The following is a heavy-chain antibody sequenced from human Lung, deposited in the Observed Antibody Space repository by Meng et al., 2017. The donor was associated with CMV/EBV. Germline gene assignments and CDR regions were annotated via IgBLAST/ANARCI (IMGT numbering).Heavy chain of an antibody. V-gene: IGHV4-39*07. CDR2: ILYSGGT. CDR3: AREDYYDSSGYHKTLDM. D-gene: IGHD3-22*01. Sequence: SXTXSLXCSVSGGSIKNTDYYWAWVRQVPGKGLEWIGSILYSGGTYYNPSLGSRVTILLDTSKNQFSLKVNSVTAADTAVYYCAREDYYDSSGYHKTLDMRXQETLVTVSS. CDR1: GGSIKNTDYY. J-gene: IGHJ4*03.